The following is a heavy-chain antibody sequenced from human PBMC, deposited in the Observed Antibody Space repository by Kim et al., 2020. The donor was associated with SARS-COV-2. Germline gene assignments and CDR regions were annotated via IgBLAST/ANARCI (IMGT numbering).Heavy chain of an antibody. CDR2: IYYSGST. CDR3: AGGSGPYDAFDI. D-gene: IGHD2-15*01. J-gene: IGHJ3*02. Sequence: SETLSLTCTVSGGSISSYYWSWIRQPPGKGLEWIGYIYYSGSTNYNPSLKSRVTISVDTSKNQFSLKLSSVTAADTAVYYCAGGSGPYDAFDIWGQGTMV. CDR1: GGSISSYY. V-gene: IGHV4-59*08.